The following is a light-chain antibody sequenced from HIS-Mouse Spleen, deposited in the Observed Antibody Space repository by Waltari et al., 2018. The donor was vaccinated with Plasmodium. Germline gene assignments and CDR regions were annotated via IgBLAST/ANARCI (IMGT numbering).Light chain of an antibody. J-gene: IGKJ1*01. CDR1: QSLSNY. CDR3: QQSYSTWT. CDR2: AAS. V-gene: IGKV1-39*01. Sequence: DIQMTQFPSSLSASVGDRVTITCRASQSLSNYLNWYQQKPGKAPKFLIYAASTLQSGVSSRFSGSGSGTDFTLTISSLQPEDFATYYCQQSYSTWTFGQGTKVEIK.